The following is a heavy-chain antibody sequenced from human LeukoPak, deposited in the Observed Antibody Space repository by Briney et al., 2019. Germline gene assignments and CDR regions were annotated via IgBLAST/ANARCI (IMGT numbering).Heavy chain of an antibody. D-gene: IGHD6-13*01. CDR2: INSDGSST. CDR1: GFSFSNYR. Sequence: PGGSLRLSCAASGFSFSNYRMHWVRQAPGKGLAWVSRINSDGSSTSYADSVKGRFTISRDNAKNTLFLQMNSLRVEDTAIYYCAKDAAGPECWGQGTLVTVSS. V-gene: IGHV3-74*01. J-gene: IGHJ4*02. CDR3: AKDAAGPEC.